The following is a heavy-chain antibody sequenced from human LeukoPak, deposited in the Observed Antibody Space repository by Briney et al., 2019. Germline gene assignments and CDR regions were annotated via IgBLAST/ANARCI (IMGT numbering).Heavy chain of an antibody. CDR3: ARGEYGSGSYHIDY. Sequence: PGGSLRLSCAASGFTFSSYEMTWVRQAPGKGLEWVSYISSSGSTIYYADSVKGRFTISRDNAKNSLYLQMNSLRAEDTAVYFCARGEYGSGSYHIDYWGQGTLVTVSS. V-gene: IGHV3-48*03. J-gene: IGHJ4*02. CDR1: GFTFSSYE. D-gene: IGHD3-10*01. CDR2: ISSSGSTI.